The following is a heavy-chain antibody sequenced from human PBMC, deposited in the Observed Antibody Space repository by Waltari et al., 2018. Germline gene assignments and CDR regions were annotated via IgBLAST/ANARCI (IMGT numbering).Heavy chain of an antibody. J-gene: IGHJ1*01. V-gene: IGHV5-51*01. CDR2: IYPGDSDT. Sequence: EVQLVQSGAEVKKPGESLKISCKGSGYSFTSYWIGWVRQMPGKSREWMGIIYPGDSDTRYSPSFQGQVTISADKSISTAYLQWSSLKASDTAMYYCASTPPGYCSGGSCPLNFQHWGQGTLVTVSS. CDR3: ASTPPGYCSGGSCPLNFQH. D-gene: IGHD2-15*01. CDR1: GYSFTSYW.